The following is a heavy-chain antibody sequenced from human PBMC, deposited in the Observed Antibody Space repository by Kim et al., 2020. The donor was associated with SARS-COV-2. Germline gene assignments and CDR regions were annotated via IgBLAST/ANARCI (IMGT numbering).Heavy chain of an antibody. D-gene: IGHD3-10*01. Sequence: VHGVGRSTVKGLVWVGGFDPEDGETIYAQKFQGRVTMTENTSKDTAYMELSSLGSENTAVYYCATGGAGSGSYYSPNWFDPWGQGTLAT. CDR2: FDPEDGET. CDR3: ATGGAGSGSYYSPNWFDP. J-gene: IGHJ5*02. V-gene: IGHV1-24*01.